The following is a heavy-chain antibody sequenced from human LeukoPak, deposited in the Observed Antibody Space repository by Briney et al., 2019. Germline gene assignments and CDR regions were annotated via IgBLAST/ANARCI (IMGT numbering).Heavy chain of an antibody. CDR2: IYTGGTT. D-gene: IGHD3-10*01. CDR3: ARGLGGGSGSLNY. V-gene: IGHV4-61*02. Sequence: PSETLSLTCTVSGASISSGKYYWSWIRQPAGKELEWIGRIYTGGTTSYNPSLKSRVTISVDTSKNQFSLELSSVTAADTAVYYCARGLGGGSGSLNYWGQGTLVTVSS. J-gene: IGHJ4*02. CDR1: GASISSGKYY.